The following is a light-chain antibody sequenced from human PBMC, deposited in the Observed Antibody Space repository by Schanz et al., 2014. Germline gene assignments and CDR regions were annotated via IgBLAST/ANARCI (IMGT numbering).Light chain of an antibody. CDR2: GVS. V-gene: IGKV3-20*01. Sequence: EIVLTQSPDTLSLSPGERATVSCRASQSISSNLAWYQQKPGQAPRLLIHGVSSRATGIPDRFSGSGSGTDFTLTISRLEPEDFAVYYCQQYGSSMYTFGQGTKLEIK. CDR1: QSISSN. CDR3: QQYGSSMYT. J-gene: IGKJ2*01.